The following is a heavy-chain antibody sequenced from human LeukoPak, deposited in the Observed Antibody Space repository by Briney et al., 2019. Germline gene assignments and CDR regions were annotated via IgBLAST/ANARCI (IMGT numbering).Heavy chain of an antibody. V-gene: IGHV4-39*07. CDR2: IYYSGST. Sequence: SETLSLTCTVSGGSISSSSYYWGWIRQPPGKGLEWIGSIYYSGSTYYNPSLKSRVTISVDTSKNQFSLKLSSVTAADTAVYYCSRSVSDSSGYPEDWYFDLWGRGTLVTVSS. CDR3: SRSVSDSSGYPEDWYFDL. D-gene: IGHD3-22*01. J-gene: IGHJ2*01. CDR1: GGSISSSSYY.